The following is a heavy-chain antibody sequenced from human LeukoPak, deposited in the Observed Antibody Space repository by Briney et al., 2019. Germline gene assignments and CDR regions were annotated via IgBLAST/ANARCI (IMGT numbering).Heavy chain of an antibody. Sequence: SETLSLTCAVSGASISGSGYYLGWIRQPPGKGLEWIGYIYYSGSTNYNPSLKSRVTISVDTSKNQFSLRLSSVTAADTAVYYCARRTFGGVIAYWGQGTLVTVSS. CDR2: IYYSGST. J-gene: IGHJ4*02. CDR3: ARRTFGGVIAY. D-gene: IGHD3-16*02. CDR1: GASISGSGYY. V-gene: IGHV4-61*05.